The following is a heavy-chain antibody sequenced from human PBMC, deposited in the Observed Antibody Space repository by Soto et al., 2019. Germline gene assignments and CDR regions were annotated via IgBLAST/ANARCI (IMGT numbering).Heavy chain of an antibody. D-gene: IGHD5-18*01. CDR1: GFTFDDCA. J-gene: IGHJ6*02. CDR2: ISGSGGST. Sequence: HPGGSLRLSCAASGFTFDDCAMSWVRQAPGKGLEWVSAISGSGGSTYYADSVKGRFTISRDNSKNTLYLQMNSLRAEDTAVYYCAKDRYSYGYYYGMDVWGQGTTVTVSS. CDR3: AKDRYSYGYYYGMDV. V-gene: IGHV3-23*01.